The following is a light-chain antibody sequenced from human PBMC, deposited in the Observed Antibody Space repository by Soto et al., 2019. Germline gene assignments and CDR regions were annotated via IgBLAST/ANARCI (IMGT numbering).Light chain of an antibody. CDR3: QLYSGSPWT. J-gene: IGKJ1*01. V-gene: IGKV3-20*01. CDR2: GVS. Sequence: EIVLTQSPGTLSLSPGERATLSCRASQTINNKYLAWYQQEPGQAPRLLIHGVSTRATGMPDRFSGSGSGTDFTLTISRLEPEDFAVYYCQLYSGSPWTFGQGTKVEIK. CDR1: QTINNKY.